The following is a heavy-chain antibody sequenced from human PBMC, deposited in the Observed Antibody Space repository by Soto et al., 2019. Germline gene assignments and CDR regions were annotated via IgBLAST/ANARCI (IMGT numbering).Heavy chain of an antibody. Sequence: GRPNRVPRRAAEFKCVGYGRSRISQAPGKGLEWVSAISGSGGSTYYADSVKGRFTISRDNSKNTLYLQRNSLRAEDTAVYYCANSYSRYYFDYWGQGTLVTVSS. D-gene: IGHD6-13*01. V-gene: IGHV3-23*01. CDR1: EFKCVGYG. CDR2: ISGSGGST. CDR3: ANSYSRYYFDY. J-gene: IGHJ4*02.